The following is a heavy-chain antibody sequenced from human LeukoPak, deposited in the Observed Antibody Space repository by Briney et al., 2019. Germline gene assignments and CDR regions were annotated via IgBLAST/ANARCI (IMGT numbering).Heavy chain of an antibody. J-gene: IGHJ4*02. V-gene: IGHV2-5*02. CDR3: ALHSEVGVVNDY. CDR2: IYWDDDK. CDR1: RFSLSPSGGG. D-gene: IGHD3-3*01. Sequence: SGATLVKPTQTLTLTCTFSRFSLSPSGGGVGWIRQPPGKSLDWLALIYWDDDKRYSPSLKSRLTITKDTSKNQVVLTMTNMDPVDTATYYCALHSEVGVVNDYWGQGTLVTVSS.